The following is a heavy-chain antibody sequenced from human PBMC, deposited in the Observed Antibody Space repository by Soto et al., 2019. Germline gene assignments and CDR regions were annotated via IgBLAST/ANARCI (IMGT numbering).Heavy chain of an antibody. CDR2: ISAYNGNT. V-gene: IGHV1-18*01. D-gene: IGHD2-2*01. Sequence: ASVKVSCKASGYTFTSYGISWVRQAPGQGLEWMGWISAYNGNTNYAQKLQGRVTMTTDTSTSTAYMELRSLRSDDTAVYYCARGSHCSSTSCYEYYYYGMAVWGQGTTVTVSS. CDR1: GYTFTSYG. CDR3: ARGSHCSSTSCYEYYYYGMAV. J-gene: IGHJ6*02.